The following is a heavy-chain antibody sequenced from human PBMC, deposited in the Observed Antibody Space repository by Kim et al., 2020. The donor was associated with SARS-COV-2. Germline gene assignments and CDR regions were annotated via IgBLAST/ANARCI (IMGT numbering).Heavy chain of an antibody. J-gene: IGHJ6*02. D-gene: IGHD3-10*01. V-gene: IGHV7-4-1*02. Sequence: ASVKVSCKASGYTFTSYAMNWVRQAPGQVLEWMGWINTYTGNPRYAQGFTGRFVFSLDTSVSTAYLQISSLKAEDTALYYCARDPSVGYYYGSGSYWPMDLLRQVTPVTLSS. CDR1: GYTFTSYA. CDR2: INTYTGNP. CDR3: ARDPSVGYYYGSGSYWPMDL.